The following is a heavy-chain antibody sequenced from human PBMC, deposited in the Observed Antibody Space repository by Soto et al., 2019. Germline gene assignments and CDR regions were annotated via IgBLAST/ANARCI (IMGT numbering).Heavy chain of an antibody. CDR2: IYYSGST. D-gene: IGHD4-4*01. CDR3: ARHSNRNYGLYYFDF. V-gene: IGHV4-59*08. Sequence: SETLSLTCTVSGGSVSSYYWVWIRQPPGKGLEWIGYIYYSGSTKYNPSLKSRVTMSVDTSNNQFSLKVSSVTAADTAVYYCARHSNRNYGLYYFDFWGLGALVTVSS. J-gene: IGHJ4*02. CDR1: GGSVSSYY.